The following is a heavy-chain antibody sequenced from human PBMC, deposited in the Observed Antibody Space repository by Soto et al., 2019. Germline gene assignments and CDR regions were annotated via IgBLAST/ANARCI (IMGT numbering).Heavy chain of an antibody. Sequence: GASVKVSCKASGYTFTSYGISWVRQAPGQGLEWMGWISAYNGNTNYAQKLQGRVTMTTDTSTSTAYMELRSLRSDDTAVYYCAIMNSSSWYSGMDVWGQGTTVTVS. CDR3: AIMNSSSWYSGMDV. CDR2: ISAYNGNT. D-gene: IGHD6-13*01. J-gene: IGHJ6*02. V-gene: IGHV1-18*01. CDR1: GYTFTSYG.